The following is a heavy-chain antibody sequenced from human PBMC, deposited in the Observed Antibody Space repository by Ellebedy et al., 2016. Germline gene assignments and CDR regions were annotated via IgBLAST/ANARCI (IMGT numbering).Heavy chain of an antibody. J-gene: IGHJ4*02. CDR1: GGSISSSSYY. Sequence: SETLSLTCTVSGGSISSSSYYWGWIRQPPGKGLEWIGIIYYSGSTYYNPSLKSRVTISVDTSKNQFSLKLSSVTAADTAVYYCAREPGYSGYADDYWGQGTLVTVFS. V-gene: IGHV4-39*07. CDR2: IYYSGST. D-gene: IGHD5-12*01. CDR3: AREPGYSGYADDY.